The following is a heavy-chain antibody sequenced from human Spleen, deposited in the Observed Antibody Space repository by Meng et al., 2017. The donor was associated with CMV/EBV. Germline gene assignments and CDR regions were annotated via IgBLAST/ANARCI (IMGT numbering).Heavy chain of an antibody. CDR3: AREGRYYDILTGYRDYYGMDV. J-gene: IGHJ6*02. V-gene: IGHV4-39*07. D-gene: IGHD3-9*01. CDR1: GGSISTSTYY. Sequence: SETLSLTCTVSGGSISTSTYYWGWIRQPPGKGLEWIGSIYYSGSTYYNPSLKSRVTISVDTSKNQFSLKLSSVTAADTAVYYCAREGRYYDILTGYRDYYGMDVWGQGTTVTVSS. CDR2: IYYSGST.